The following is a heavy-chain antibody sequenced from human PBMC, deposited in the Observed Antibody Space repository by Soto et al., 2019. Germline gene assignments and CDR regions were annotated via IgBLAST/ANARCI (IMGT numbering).Heavy chain of an antibody. D-gene: IGHD2-15*01. CDR1: GGTFSSYA. CDR2: ITPIFGTA. V-gene: IGHV1-69*13. CDR3: ASGVVVVVAALHAFDI. Sequence: SVKVSCKASGGTFSSYAISWARQAPGQGLEWMGGITPIFGTANYAQKFQGRVTITADESTSTAYMELSSLRSEDTAVYYCASGVVVVVAALHAFDIWGQGTMVTVSS. J-gene: IGHJ3*02.